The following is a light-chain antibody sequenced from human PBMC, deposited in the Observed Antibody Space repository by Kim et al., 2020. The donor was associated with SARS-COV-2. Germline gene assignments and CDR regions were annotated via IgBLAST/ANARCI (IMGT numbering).Light chain of an antibody. V-gene: IGLV2-14*03. CDR1: SSVIGTSNY. CDR3: SSYTSSDTGV. J-gene: IGLJ2*01. CDR2: DVS. Sequence: GQSITISCTLTSSVIGTSNYVSCYQPHPGKVPKLLIFDVSNRPSGVSNRFSGSKSGNMASLTISGLQAEDEADYYCSSYTSSDTGVFGGGTQLTVL.